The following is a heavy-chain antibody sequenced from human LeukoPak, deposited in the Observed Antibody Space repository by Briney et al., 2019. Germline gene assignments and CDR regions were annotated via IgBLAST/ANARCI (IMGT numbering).Heavy chain of an antibody. V-gene: IGHV3-13*01. CDR3: ARVRSGSLGYYGMDV. J-gene: IGHJ6*02. CDR1: GFTFSSYD. D-gene: IGHD1-26*01. Sequence: GGSLRLSCAASGFTFSSYDMHWVRQVTGKGLEWVSDIGTVGDTYYAGSVKGRFTISRENAKNSLYLQMNSLRAGDTAVYYCARVRSGSLGYYGMDVWGQGTTATVSS. CDR2: IGTVGDT.